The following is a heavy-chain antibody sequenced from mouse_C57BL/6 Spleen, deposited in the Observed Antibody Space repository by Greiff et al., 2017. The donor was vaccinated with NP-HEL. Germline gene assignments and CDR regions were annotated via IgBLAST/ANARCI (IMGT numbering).Heavy chain of an antibody. CDR1: GYAFSSYW. V-gene: IGHV1-80*01. CDR2: IYPGDGDT. D-gene: IGHD2-1*01. Sequence: VQLQESGAELVKPGASVKISCKASGYAFSSYWMNWVKQRPGKGLEWIGQIYPGDGDTNYNGKFKGKATLTADKSSSTAYMQLSSLTSEDSAVYFCARCNYVYYAMDYWGQGTSVTVSS. CDR3: ARCNYVYYAMDY. J-gene: IGHJ4*01.